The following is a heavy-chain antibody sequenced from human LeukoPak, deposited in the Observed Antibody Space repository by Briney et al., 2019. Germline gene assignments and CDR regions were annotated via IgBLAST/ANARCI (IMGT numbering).Heavy chain of an antibody. CDR2: IYHSGTT. V-gene: IGHV4-4*02. D-gene: IGHD2-2*01. J-gene: IGHJ4*02. Sequence: SGTLSLTCTVSGESIRSSNWWSWVRQSPGKGLEWIGEIYHSGTTNYNPSLKSRVTISFATSTNQFLLDLSPVTAADTAVYYCSNKVYCSTTSCHPAGYWGLGSLVTVSS. CDR3: SNKVYCSTTSCHPAGY. CDR1: GESIRSSNW.